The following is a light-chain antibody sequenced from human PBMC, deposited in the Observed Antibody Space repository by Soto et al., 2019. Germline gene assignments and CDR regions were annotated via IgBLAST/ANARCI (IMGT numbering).Light chain of an antibody. J-gene: IGLJ3*02. V-gene: IGLV2-8*01. CDR2: EVS. Sequence: QSALTQPPSASGSPGQSVTISCTGTSSDVGGYNYVSWYQQHPGKAPKLMIYEVSKRPSGVPDRFSGSKSGNTASLTVSGLQAEDEADYYCQSFDRALSGWVFGGGTKVTVL. CDR1: SSDVGGYNY. CDR3: QSFDRALSGWV.